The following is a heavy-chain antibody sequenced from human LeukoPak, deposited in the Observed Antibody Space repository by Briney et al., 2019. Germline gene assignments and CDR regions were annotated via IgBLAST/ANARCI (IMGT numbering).Heavy chain of an antibody. J-gene: IGHJ6*03. D-gene: IGHD6-19*01. Sequence: SETLSLTCTVPGGSISSHYWSWIRQPPGKGLEWIGYIYYSGSTNYNPSLKSRVTISVDTSKNQFSLKLSSVTAADTAVYYCARTRTVAKYYYYMDVWGKGTTVTVSS. V-gene: IGHV4-59*11. CDR2: IYYSGST. CDR3: ARTRTVAKYYYYMDV. CDR1: GGSISSHY.